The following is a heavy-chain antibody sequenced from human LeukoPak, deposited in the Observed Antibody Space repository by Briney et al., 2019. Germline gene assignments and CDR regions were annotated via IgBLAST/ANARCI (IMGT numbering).Heavy chain of an antibody. CDR1: GGSINNYY. V-gene: IGHV4-59*08. CDR2: IYYSWST. CDR3: ARGRDPLQPLDY. D-gene: IGHD2-2*01. Sequence: KTSETLSLTCTVSGGSINNYYWSWIRQPPGKGLEWIGYIYYSWSTNYNPSLKSRVTISLDTSKNHFSLRLSSVTAADTAVYYCARGRDPLQPLDYWGQGTLVTVSS. J-gene: IGHJ4*02.